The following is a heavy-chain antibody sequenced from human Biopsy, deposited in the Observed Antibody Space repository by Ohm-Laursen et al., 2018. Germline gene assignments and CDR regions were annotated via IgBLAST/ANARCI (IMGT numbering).Heavy chain of an antibody. V-gene: IGHV3-11*01. CDR1: GFTFSDYY. CDR2: ISPTADII. J-gene: IGHJ3*01. CDR3: TCRYGDSPL. Sequence: SLRLSCAASGFTFSDYYMTWIRQAPGKGLEWLSYISPTADIIFDTDSVKGRFTISRDNAKNSLYLQMNSLRAEGTAIYYCTCRYGDSPLWGQGTMVTVSS. D-gene: IGHD4-17*01.